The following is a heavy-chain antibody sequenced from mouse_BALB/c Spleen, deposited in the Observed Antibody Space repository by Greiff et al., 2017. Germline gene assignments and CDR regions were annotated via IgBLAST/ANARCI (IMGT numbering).Heavy chain of an antibody. D-gene: IGHD2-4*01. V-gene: IGHV5-17*02. J-gene: IGHJ3*01. CDR1: GFTFSSFG. CDR3: AKGGGYYDYDDWFAY. CDR2: ISSGSSTI. Sequence: EVQGVESGGGLVQPGGSRKLSCAASGFTFSSFGMHWVRQAPEKGLEWVAYISSGSSTIYYADTVKGRFTISRDNPKNTLFLQMTSLRSEDTAMYYCAKGGGYYDYDDWFAYWGQGTLVTVSA.